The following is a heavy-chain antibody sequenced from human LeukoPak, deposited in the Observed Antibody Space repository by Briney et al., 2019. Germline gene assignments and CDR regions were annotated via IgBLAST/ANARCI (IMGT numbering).Heavy chain of an antibody. Sequence: ASVKVSCKASGYTFTSYGISWVRQAPGQGLEWMGWISAYNGNTNYAQKLQGRVTMTTDTSTSTAYMELRSLRSDDTAVYYCARGPVTTGPIVGNWFDPWGQGTLVTVSS. V-gene: IGHV1-18*01. CDR3: ARGPVTTGPIVGNWFDP. D-gene: IGHD4-17*01. CDR1: GYTFTSYG. J-gene: IGHJ5*02. CDR2: ISAYNGNT.